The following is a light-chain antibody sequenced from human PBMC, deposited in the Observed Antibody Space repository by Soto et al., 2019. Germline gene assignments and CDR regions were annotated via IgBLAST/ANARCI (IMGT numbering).Light chain of an antibody. J-gene: IGKJ1*01. Sequence: DIPMTQSPSTLSAFVGDRVTITCRASQSISSWLAWYQQKPGKAPKLLVYQASTLDSGVPLRFSGSGSGTEFTLTINSLQSDDFATDYCQQYDSYSWTFGQGTKVEVK. CDR1: QSISSW. V-gene: IGKV1-5*03. CDR2: QAS. CDR3: QQYDSYSWT.